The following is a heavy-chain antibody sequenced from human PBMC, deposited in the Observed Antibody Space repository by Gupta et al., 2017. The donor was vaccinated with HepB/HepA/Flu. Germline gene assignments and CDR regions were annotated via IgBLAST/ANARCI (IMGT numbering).Heavy chain of an antibody. CDR2: INHSGST. CDR1: GGSFSGYY. CDR3: ARGPAAAARWFDP. V-gene: IGHV4-34*01. Sequence: QVQLQQWGAGLLKPSETLSLTCAVYGGSFSGYYWSWIRQPPGKGLEWIGEINHSGSTNYNPSLKSRVTISVDTSKNQFSLKLSSVTAADTAVYYCARGPAAAARWFDPWGQGTLVTVSS. D-gene: IGHD2-2*01. J-gene: IGHJ5*02.